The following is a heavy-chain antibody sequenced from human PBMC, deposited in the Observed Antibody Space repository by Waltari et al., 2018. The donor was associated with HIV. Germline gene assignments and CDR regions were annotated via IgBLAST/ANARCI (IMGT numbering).Heavy chain of an antibody. CDR1: GFTVSTNY. CDR3: AGAPTVTTSLEY. CDR2: IYRGGTS. V-gene: IGHV3-66*01. D-gene: IGHD4-17*01. J-gene: IGHJ4*02. Sequence: EVQLMQSGGGLVQPGGSLRLSCAASGFTVSTNYIGWVRQAPGKGLEWVSIIYRGGTSYYADSVKGRFTISRDTSNNTVSLQMNSLRAEDTAMYYCAGAPTVTTSLEYWGQGVLVSVSP.